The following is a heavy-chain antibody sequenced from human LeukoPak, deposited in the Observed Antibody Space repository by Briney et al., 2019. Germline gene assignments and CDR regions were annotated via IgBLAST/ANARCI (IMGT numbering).Heavy chain of an antibody. Sequence: GGSLRLSCAASGFTVSSNYMSWVRQAPGKGLEWVSVIYSGGSTYYADSVKGRFTISRDNSKNTLYLQMNSLRAEDTAVYYCARVRRDGYNYFDYWGQGTLVTVSS. D-gene: IGHD5-24*01. V-gene: IGHV3-66*01. CDR3: ARVRRDGYNYFDY. J-gene: IGHJ4*02. CDR2: IYSGGST. CDR1: GFTVSSNY.